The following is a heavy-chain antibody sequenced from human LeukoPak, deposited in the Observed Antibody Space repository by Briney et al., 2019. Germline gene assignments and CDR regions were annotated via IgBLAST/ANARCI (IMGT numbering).Heavy chain of an antibody. V-gene: IGHV3-48*02. CDR3: AGTKPSRYCSGGSCYGGLGWFDP. CDR1: GFTFSSYS. CDR2: ISSSSSTI. Sequence: GGSLRLSCAASGFTFSSYSMNWVRQAPGKGLEWVSYISSSSSTIYYADSVKGRFTISRDNAKNSLYLQMNSPRDEDTAVYYCAGTKPSRYCSGGSCYGGLGWFDPWGQGTLVTVSS. J-gene: IGHJ5*02. D-gene: IGHD2-15*01.